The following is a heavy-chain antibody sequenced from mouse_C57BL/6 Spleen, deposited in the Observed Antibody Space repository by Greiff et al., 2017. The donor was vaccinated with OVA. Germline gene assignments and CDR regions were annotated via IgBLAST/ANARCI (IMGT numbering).Heavy chain of an antibody. CDR1: GYAFSSYW. CDR2: IYTGDGDT. Sequence: QVQLQQSGAELVKPGASVKISCKASGYAFSSYWMNWVKQRPGKGLEWLGQIYTGDGDTSYNGEFKGKATLTADKSSSTAYMQLSSLTSEDSAVYFCARAYSNYARDHRGQGTSVTVSS. V-gene: IGHV1-80*01. CDR3: ARAYSNYARDH. J-gene: IGHJ4*01. D-gene: IGHD2-5*01.